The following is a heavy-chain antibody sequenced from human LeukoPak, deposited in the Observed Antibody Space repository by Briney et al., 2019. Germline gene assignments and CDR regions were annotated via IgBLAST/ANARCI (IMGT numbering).Heavy chain of an antibody. D-gene: IGHD5-18*01. CDR1: GYTFTAYL. CDR3: ASVSHRGGRGYSYGLPALPGDY. Sequence: GASVKVSCKTSGYTFTAYLLHWVRQAPGQGLEWMGWINPNRGGTNYAQKFQGRVTMTRDTSIGTAYMELSRLRSDDTAVYYCASVSHRGGRGYSYGLPALPGDYWGQGTLVTVSS. J-gene: IGHJ4*02. V-gene: IGHV1-2*02. CDR2: INPNRGGT.